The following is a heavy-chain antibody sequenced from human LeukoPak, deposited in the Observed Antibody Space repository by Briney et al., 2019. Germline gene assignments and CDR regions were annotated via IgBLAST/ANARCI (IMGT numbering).Heavy chain of an antibody. Sequence: SGPALVKPTQTRTLTCTFSGFSLTTSGMCVSWIRQPPGKALEWLARIDWDDDKYYSTSLKTRISISKDTSKNQVVLTMTNMDPVDTATYYCARIRRRDGYRDAFDIWGQGTMVTVSS. CDR3: ARIRRRDGYRDAFDI. D-gene: IGHD5-24*01. J-gene: IGHJ3*02. CDR1: GFSLTTSGMC. CDR2: IDWDDDK. V-gene: IGHV2-70*11.